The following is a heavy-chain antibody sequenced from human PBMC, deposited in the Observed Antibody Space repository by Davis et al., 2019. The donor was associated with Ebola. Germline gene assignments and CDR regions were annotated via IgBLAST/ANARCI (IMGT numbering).Heavy chain of an antibody. CDR2: ISSSSSYI. Sequence: GESLKISCAASGFTFSSYSMDWVRQAPGKGLEWVSSISSSSSYIYYADSVKGRFTISRDNAKNSLYLQMNSLRAEDTAVYYCARDYCSGGSCYSDNWFDPWGQGTLVTVSS. CDR1: GFTFSSYS. CDR3: ARDYCSGGSCYSDNWFDP. D-gene: IGHD2-15*01. V-gene: IGHV3-21*01. J-gene: IGHJ5*02.